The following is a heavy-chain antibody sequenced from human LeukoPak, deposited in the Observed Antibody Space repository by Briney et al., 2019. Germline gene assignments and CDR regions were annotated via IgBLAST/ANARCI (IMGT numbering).Heavy chain of an antibody. CDR1: GFTFSSYG. V-gene: IGHV3-30*02. J-gene: IGHJ4*02. Sequence: GGSLRLSCAASGFTFSSYGMYWVRQAPGKGLEWVAFIRYDGSNKYYADSVKGRFTISRDNSKNTLYLQMNSLRAEDTAVYYCAKPPAIAATLFDYWGQGTLVTVSS. CDR2: IRYDGSNK. D-gene: IGHD6-13*01. CDR3: AKPPAIAATLFDY.